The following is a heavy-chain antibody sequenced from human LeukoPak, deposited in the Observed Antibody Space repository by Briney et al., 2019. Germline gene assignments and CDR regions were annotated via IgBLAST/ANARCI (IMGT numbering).Heavy chain of an antibody. D-gene: IGHD2-21*01. CDR1: GGSVSSGGFF. CDR2: ISYNGRT. CDR3: ARYYCGGSYCPGIDS. J-gene: IGHJ4*02. Sequence: PSQTLSLTCRVSGGSVSSGGFFWTWVRQYPGGRLEWIGYISYNGRTYSDSSLQSRVTMSLDTSTNQFSLRLSSVTAADTAMYFSARYYCGGSYCPGIDSWGQGTLVTVSS. V-gene: IGHV4-31*03.